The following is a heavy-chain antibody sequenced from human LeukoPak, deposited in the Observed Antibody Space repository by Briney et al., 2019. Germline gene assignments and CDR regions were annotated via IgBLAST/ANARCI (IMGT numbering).Heavy chain of an antibody. D-gene: IGHD2-21*02. CDR1: GFTFNNYW. CDR2: INQDGSGK. Sequence: PGGSLRLSCAASGFTFNNYWMNWVRQAPGKGLEWVANINQDGSGKYYVDSVKGRFSISRDNAKNSLYLQMNSLRADDTAVYYCARDFDSVTGTDGDYWGQGTLVTVSS. V-gene: IGHV3-7*01. CDR3: ARDFDSVTGTDGDY. J-gene: IGHJ4*02.